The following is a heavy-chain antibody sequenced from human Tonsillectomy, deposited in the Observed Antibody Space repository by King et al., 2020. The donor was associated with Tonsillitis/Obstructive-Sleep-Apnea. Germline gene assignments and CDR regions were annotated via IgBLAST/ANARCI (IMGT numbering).Heavy chain of an antibody. CDR3: AKDHPSSGWPAFDY. CDR2: INNVGSI. D-gene: IGHD6-19*01. Sequence: VQLVESGGGLVQPGGSLRLSCAASGFSISSRAMSWVRQTPGKGLEWVASINNVGSIYYSDSAKGRLTISRDNFKNTLDLQMNGRRAEDTAVYYCAKDHPSSGWPAFDYWGQGTLVIVSS. CDR1: GFSISSRA. J-gene: IGHJ4*02. V-gene: IGHV3-23*04.